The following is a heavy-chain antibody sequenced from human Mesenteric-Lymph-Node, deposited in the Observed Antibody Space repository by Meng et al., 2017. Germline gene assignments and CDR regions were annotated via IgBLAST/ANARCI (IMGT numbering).Heavy chain of an antibody. J-gene: IGHJ6*02. CDR1: GFTFSSYE. CDR2: ISSSGSTM. V-gene: IGHV3-48*03. D-gene: IGHD6-13*01. CDR3: ARDTVSSSWEIYYYYGMDV. Sequence: GGSLRLSCEASGFTFSSYEMNWVRQAPGKGLECVSYISSSGSTMYYADSVKGRFTISRDNAKNSLYLQMNSLRAEDTAVYYCARDTVSSSWEIYYYYGMDVWGQGTTVTVSS.